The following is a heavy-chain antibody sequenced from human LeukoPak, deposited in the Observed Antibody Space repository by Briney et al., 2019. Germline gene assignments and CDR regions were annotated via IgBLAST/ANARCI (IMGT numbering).Heavy chain of an antibody. V-gene: IGHV3-48*03. CDR1: GFTFSSYE. CDR3: ARERRDYTDYFDY. J-gene: IGHJ4*02. D-gene: IGHD4-11*01. Sequence: GGSLRLFCVASGFTFSSYEMNWVRQTPGKGLEWVSYISRSGTTIYYADSVKGRFTISRDNAKNSLYLQMNSLRAGDTAVYYCARERRDYTDYFDYWGQGTLVTVSS. CDR2: ISRSGTTI.